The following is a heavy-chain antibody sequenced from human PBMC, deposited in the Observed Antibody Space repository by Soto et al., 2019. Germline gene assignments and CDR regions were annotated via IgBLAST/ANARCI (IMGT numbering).Heavy chain of an antibody. D-gene: IGHD1-26*01. V-gene: IGHV1-69*13. CDR3: ARVIVGATADDAFDI. J-gene: IGHJ3*02. Sequence: GASVKVSCKASGYTFSNFAMHWVRQAPGQGLEWMGGIIPIFGTANYAQKFQGRVKITADESTSTAYMELSSLRSEDTAVYYCARVIVGATADDAFDIWGQGTMVTVSS. CDR2: IIPIFGTA. CDR1: GYTFSNFA.